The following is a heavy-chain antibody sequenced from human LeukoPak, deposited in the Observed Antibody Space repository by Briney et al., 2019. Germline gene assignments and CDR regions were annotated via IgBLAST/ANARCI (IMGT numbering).Heavy chain of an antibody. V-gene: IGHV3-23*01. CDR2: INNSGGRT. CDR1: GFTFSSYA. J-gene: IGHJ4*02. Sequence: PGGSLRLSCAASGFTFSSYAMAWVRQAPGKGLEWVSGINNSGGRTYYADSVKGRFTISRDNSKNTLYLQMDSLRAEDTAVYYCARDIGKVATVRRGFDYWGQGTLVTVSS. D-gene: IGHD4-17*01. CDR3: ARDIGKVATVRRGFDY.